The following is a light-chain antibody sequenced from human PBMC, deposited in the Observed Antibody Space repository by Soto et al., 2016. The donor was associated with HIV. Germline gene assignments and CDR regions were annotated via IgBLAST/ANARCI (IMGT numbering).Light chain of an antibody. Sequence: AIQMTQSPSSLSASVGDGVTITCRASQGIRNDLGWYQQKPGKAPKLLIYAASTLPSGVPSRFSGSGSGTDFTLTISSLQPEDFGTYYCLQDYNYPWTFGQGTKVDIK. CDR1: QGIRND. J-gene: IGKJ1*01. CDR3: LQDYNYPWT. CDR2: AAS. V-gene: IGKV1-6*01.